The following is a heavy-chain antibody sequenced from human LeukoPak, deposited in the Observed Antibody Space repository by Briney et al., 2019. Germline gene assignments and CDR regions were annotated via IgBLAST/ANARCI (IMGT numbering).Heavy chain of an antibody. Sequence: ASVKVSCKASGYTFTGYYMHWVRQAPGQGLEWMGWINPYSGGTNYAQKFQGRVTMTRDTSISTAYMELSRLRSDDTAVYYCARGGEMATITYYYYYYMDVWGKGTTVTVSS. J-gene: IGHJ6*03. CDR2: INPYSGGT. D-gene: IGHD5-24*01. CDR3: ARGGEMATITYYYYYYMDV. CDR1: GYTFTGYY. V-gene: IGHV1-2*02.